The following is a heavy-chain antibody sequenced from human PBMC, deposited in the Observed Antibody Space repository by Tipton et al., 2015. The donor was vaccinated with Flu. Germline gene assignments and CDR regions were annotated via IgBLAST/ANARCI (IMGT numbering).Heavy chain of an antibody. CDR3: ARVALYYGSGSYSPLGGMDV. D-gene: IGHD3-10*01. J-gene: IGHJ6*02. Sequence: TLSLTCTVSGGSISSYYWSWIRQPAGKGLEWIGRIYISGSTNYNPSLKSRVTMSVDTSKNQFSLKLSSVTAADTAVYYCARVALYYGSGSYSPLGGMDVWGQGTTVTVSS. CDR1: GGSISSYY. V-gene: IGHV4-4*07. CDR2: IYISGST.